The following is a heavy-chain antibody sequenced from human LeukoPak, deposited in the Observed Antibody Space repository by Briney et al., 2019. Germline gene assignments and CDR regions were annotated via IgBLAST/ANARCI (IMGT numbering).Heavy chain of an antibody. V-gene: IGHV3-48*01. CDR3: ARISRSYQAS. J-gene: IGHJ5*02. CDR2: ISTTTSTI. D-gene: IGHD1-26*01. Sequence: PGGSLRLSCAASGFTFSRYSMNWVRQAPGKGLEWVSHISTTTSTIYYAGSVKGRFTISRDNAKNSLYLQMNSLRVEDTAVYYCARISRSYQASWGQGTLVTVSS. CDR1: GFTFSRYS.